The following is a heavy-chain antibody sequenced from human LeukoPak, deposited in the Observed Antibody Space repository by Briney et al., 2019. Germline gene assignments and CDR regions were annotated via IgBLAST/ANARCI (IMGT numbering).Heavy chain of an antibody. CDR2: IYNSANT. Sequence: SETLSLTCTVYGDSISSSSYCWDWIRQPPGKGLEWIGNIYNSANTHYNPSLKTRITMSVDTSKNQFSLKLTSVTAADTAVYYCARDGGIPYYFDFWGQGTLVTFSS. CDR1: GDSISSSSYC. CDR3: ARDGGIPYYFDF. J-gene: IGHJ4*02. D-gene: IGHD3-16*01. V-gene: IGHV4-39*07.